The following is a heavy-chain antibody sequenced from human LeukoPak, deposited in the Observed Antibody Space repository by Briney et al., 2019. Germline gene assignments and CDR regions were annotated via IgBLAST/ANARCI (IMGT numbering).Heavy chain of an antibody. CDR3: ARGKTSQNIVTRKTYNWFDP. Sequence: GGSLRLSCAASGFTFSSYAMSWVRQAPGKGLEWVSYISSSSSTIYYADSVKGRFTISRDNAKNSLYLQMKSLRAEDTAVYYCARGKTSQNIVTRKTYNWFDPWGQGTLVTVSS. V-gene: IGHV3-48*04. CDR1: GFTFSSYA. J-gene: IGHJ5*02. D-gene: IGHD2/OR15-2a*01. CDR2: ISSSSSTI.